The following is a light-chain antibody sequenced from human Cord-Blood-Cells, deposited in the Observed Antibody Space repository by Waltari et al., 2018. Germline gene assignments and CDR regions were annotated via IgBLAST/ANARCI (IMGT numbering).Light chain of an antibody. CDR1: QAISSW. CDR2: KAS. J-gene: IGKJ1*01. Sequence: DIQMTQFPSTLSASVGDRVTNTCRARQAISSWLDWYQQKPGKAPKHLIDKASRLESGGPSRFSGGGSGTEFTLTISSLQPDDFAAYYCQQYNSYSGTFGQGTKVEIK. CDR3: QQYNSYSGT. V-gene: IGKV1-5*03.